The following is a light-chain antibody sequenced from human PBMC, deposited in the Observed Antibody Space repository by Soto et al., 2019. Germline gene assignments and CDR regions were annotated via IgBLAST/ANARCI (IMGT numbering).Light chain of an antibody. J-gene: IGKJ4*01. CDR2: DAS. Sequence: EIVLIQSPATLSLSPGERATLSCRASQSVSSYLAWYQQKPGQAPRLLIYDASNRATGIPARFSGSGSGTDFTLTISSLEPEDFAVYYCQQRSNWPLTFGGGTKVDNK. CDR3: QQRSNWPLT. CDR1: QSVSSY. V-gene: IGKV3-11*01.